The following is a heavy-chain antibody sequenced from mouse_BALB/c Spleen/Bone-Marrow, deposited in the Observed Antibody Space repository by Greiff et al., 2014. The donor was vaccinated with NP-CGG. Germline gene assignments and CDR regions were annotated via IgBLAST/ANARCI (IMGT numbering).Heavy chain of an antibody. CDR2: ISDGGSYT. J-gene: IGHJ3*01. CDR3: ARDYYGSSYIGY. V-gene: IGHV5-4*02. D-gene: IGHD1-1*01. Sequence: DVKLVESGGGLVKPGGSLKLSCAASGFTFSNYYMYWVRQTPEKRLEWVATISDGGSYTYYPDSVKGRFTISRDNANNSLYLQMSSLKSEDTAMYYCARDYYGSSYIGYWGQGTLVTVAA. CDR1: GFTFSNYY.